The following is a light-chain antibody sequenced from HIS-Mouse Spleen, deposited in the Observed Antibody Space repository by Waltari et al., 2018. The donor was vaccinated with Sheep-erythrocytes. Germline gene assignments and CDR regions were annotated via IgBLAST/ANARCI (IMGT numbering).Light chain of an antibody. CDR2: GKN. CDR3: NSRDSSGNHLV. V-gene: IGLV3-19*01. CDR1: SLRSDY. J-gene: IGLJ2*01. Sequence: SSELTQDPAVSVALGQTVRITCQGDSLRSDYASWYQQKPEQAPVLFIYGKNNRPSGIPDRFSGSSSGNTASLTITGAQAEDEADYYCNSRDSSGNHLVFGGGTKLTVL.